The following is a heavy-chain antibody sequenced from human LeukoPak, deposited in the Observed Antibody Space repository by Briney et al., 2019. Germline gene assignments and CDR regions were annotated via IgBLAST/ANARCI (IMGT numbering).Heavy chain of an antibody. J-gene: IGHJ4*02. CDR1: GGSISSYY. Sequence: PSETLSLTCTVSGGSISSYYWSWLRQPPGKGLEWIGYIYYSGSTNYNPSLKSRVTISVDTSKNQFSLKLSSVTAADTAVYYCARGYSGSYHSELGYWGQGTLVTVSS. D-gene: IGHD1-26*01. CDR2: IYYSGST. V-gene: IGHV4-59*08. CDR3: ARGYSGSYHSELGY.